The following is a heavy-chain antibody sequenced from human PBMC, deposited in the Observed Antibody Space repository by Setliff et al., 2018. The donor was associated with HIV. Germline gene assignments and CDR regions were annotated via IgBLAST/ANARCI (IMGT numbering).Heavy chain of an antibody. J-gene: IGHJ4*02. V-gene: IGHV4-59*08. CDR1: GASISFDT. CDR2: IYNSATT. D-gene: IGHD3-22*01. CDR3: ARWPPHRSSDYDQEYYFDY. Sequence: SETLSLTCIVSGASISFDTWSWIRQPPGKGLQWIGFIYNSATTNYNPSLKSRGTMSLDTSKNQFSLKLSSVTAANTAVYYCARWPPHRSSDYDQEYYFDYWGQGTLVTVSS.